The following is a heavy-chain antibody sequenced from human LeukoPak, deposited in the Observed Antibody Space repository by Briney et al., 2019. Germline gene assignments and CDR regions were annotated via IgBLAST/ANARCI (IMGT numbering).Heavy chain of an antibody. J-gene: IGHJ4*02. Sequence: ASVKVSCKTSGYTFTNYDINWVRQAPGQGLEWMGWMSPNSDNTGSAEKFRGRFTMTRDTSTDTAFMELSGLGSDDTAIYYCAREGGSGHSYYFDFWGRGTLVTVSS. CDR3: AREGGSGHSYYFDF. CDR2: MSPNSDNT. V-gene: IGHV1-8*01. CDR1: GYTFTNYD. D-gene: IGHD3-22*01.